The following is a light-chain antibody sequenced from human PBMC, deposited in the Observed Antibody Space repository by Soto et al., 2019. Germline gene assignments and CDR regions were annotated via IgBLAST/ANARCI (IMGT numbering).Light chain of an antibody. CDR3: QQYNKCPIIT. Sequence: EIVMTQSPATLSVSPGERATISCRASESVGSHLAWYQQKPGQAPRLLIHGASKRATGIPARFSGSGSGTEFTLTIISLQSEDFAVYYCQQYNKCPIITFGQGTRLEIK. J-gene: IGKJ5*01. CDR2: GAS. V-gene: IGKV3-15*01. CDR1: ESVGSH.